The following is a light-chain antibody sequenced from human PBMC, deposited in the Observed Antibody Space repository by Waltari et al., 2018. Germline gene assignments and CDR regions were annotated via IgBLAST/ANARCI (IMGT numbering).Light chain of an antibody. CDR2: KIS. V-gene: IGKV2-24*01. J-gene: IGKJ4*01. Sequence: DIVMTQTPLSSPVTLGPPASISCRSSQSLVHSDGNTYLSWLHQRPGQPPRLPINKISNRFSGVPDRFSGSGAGTDFTLKISRVEAEDVGVYYCMQATQFPQFTFGGGTKVEIK. CDR1: QSLVHSDGNTY. CDR3: MQATQFPQFT.